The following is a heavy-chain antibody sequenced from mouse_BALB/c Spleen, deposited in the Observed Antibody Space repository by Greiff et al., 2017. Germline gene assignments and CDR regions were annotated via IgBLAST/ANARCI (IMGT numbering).Heavy chain of an antibody. CDR2: IWAGGST. V-gene: IGHV2-9*02. CDR3: ARDPFDGYYLYYAMDY. CDR1: GFSLTSYG. Sequence: QVQLQQSGPGLVAPSQSLSITCTVSGFSLTSYGVHWVRQPPGKGLEWLGVIWAGGSTNYNSALMSRLSISKDNSKSQVFLKMNSLQTDDTAMYYCARDPFDGYYLYYAMDYWGQGTSVTVSS. D-gene: IGHD2-3*01. J-gene: IGHJ4*01.